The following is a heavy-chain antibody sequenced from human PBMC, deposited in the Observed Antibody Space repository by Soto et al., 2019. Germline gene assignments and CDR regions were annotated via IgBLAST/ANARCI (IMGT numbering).Heavy chain of an antibody. D-gene: IGHD2-2*02. Sequence: GSLRLSCAASGFTFSSYGMHWVRQAPGKGLEWVAVIWYDGSNKYYADSVKGRFTISRDNSKNTLYLQMNSLRAEDTAVYYCARTAPCSSTSCYTFWFDPWGQGTLVTVSS. CDR3: ARTAPCSSTSCYTFWFDP. J-gene: IGHJ5*02. V-gene: IGHV3-33*01. CDR1: GFTFSSYG. CDR2: IWYDGSNK.